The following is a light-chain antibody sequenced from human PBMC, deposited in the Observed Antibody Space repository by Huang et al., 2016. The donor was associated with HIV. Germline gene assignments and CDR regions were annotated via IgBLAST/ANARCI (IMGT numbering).Light chain of an antibody. V-gene: IGKV3D-15*01. Sequence: EIVMTQSPATLSVSPGDRATLSCRASQGVSNNIAWYQQKPGQTPRLLIHGAATRATGIGEFTLTIKSLQPEGSAVYYYENYNNWPPWTFGPGTKVEI. CDR2: GAA. CDR1: QGVSNN. J-gene: IGKJ1*01. CDR3: ENYNNWPPWT.